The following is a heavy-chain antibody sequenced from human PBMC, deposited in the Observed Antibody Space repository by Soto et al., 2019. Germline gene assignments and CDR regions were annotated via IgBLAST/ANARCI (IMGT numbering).Heavy chain of an antibody. CDR2: ISAYNGNT. CDR1: GYTFTSYG. Sequence: ASVKVSCKASGYTFTSYGISWVRQAPGQGLEWMGWISAYNGNTNYAQKLQGGVTMTTDTSTSTAYMELRSLRSDDTAVYYCAGDRGITMVRGVIDYYYGMDVWGQGTTVTAP. J-gene: IGHJ6*02. D-gene: IGHD3-10*01. CDR3: AGDRGITMVRGVIDYYYGMDV. V-gene: IGHV1-18*04.